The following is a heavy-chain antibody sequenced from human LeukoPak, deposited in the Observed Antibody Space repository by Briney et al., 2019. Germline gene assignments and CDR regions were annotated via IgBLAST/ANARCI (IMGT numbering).Heavy chain of an antibody. V-gene: IGHV1-69*13. D-gene: IGHD2-2*01. CDR1: GGTFSSYA. Sequence: SVKVSCKASGGTFSSYAISWVRQAPGQGLEWMGGIIPIFGTANYAQKFQGRVTITADESTSTAYMELSSLRSEDTAVYYCARDYIVVVPAAKGSWFDPWGQGTLVTDSS. CDR3: ARDYIVVVPAAKGSWFDP. J-gene: IGHJ5*02. CDR2: IIPIFGTA.